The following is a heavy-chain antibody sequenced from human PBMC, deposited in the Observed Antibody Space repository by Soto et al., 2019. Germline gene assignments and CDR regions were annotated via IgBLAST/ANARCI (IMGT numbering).Heavy chain of an antibody. Sequence: EVQLVESGGGLVQPGGSLRLSCAASGFTVSNNYMSWVRQAPGKGLEWVSLIYSGGSTYYADSVKGRFTISRDNSKNTLYLQMNSLRAEDTAVYYCVRSPYYYDSSGYYFDYWGQGTLVTVSS. D-gene: IGHD3-22*01. CDR1: GFTVSNNY. CDR2: IYSGGST. CDR3: VRSPYYYDSSGYYFDY. V-gene: IGHV3-66*01. J-gene: IGHJ4*02.